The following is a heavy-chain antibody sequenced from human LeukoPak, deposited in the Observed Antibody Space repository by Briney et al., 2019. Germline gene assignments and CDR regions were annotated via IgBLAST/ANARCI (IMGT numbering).Heavy chain of an antibody. CDR2: ISGSGGST. Sequence: GGSLRLSCAASGFTFSSYAMSWVRQAPGKGLEWVSAISGSGGSTYYADSVKGRFTISRDNSKNTPYLQMNSLRAEDTALYHCARLSNSGSLDYWGQGTLVTVSS. CDR1: GFTFSSYA. CDR3: ARLSNSGSLDY. D-gene: IGHD1-26*01. J-gene: IGHJ4*02. V-gene: IGHV3-23*01.